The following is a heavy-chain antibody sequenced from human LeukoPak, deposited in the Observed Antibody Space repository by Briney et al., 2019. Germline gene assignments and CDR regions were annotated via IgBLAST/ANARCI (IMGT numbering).Heavy chain of an antibody. CDR2: IDHTGNS. D-gene: IGHD1-26*01. J-gene: IGHJ3*02. Sequence: SETLSLTCAVYVGTFSGHYWSWIRQPPGKGLEWIGEIDHTGNSNYKSALKSRVTISVDTSKNQSSLKLNSVTAADTAVYYCARASQRETYFNAFDIWGQGTMVTVSS. V-gene: IGHV4-34*01. CDR1: VGTFSGHY. CDR3: ARASQRETYFNAFDI.